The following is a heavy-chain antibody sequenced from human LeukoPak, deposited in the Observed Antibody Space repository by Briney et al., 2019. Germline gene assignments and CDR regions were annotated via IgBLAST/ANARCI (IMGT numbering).Heavy chain of an antibody. J-gene: IGHJ6*02. CDR3: ARDSWNYVYYYYYGMDV. CDR2: IGTGGDT. Sequence: GGSLRLSCAASGFTFSNYDMEWVRQPTGRPLEWVSHIGTGGDTYYPSSVKGRFTVSRENAKNSLYLQMSSLRAEDTAVYYCARDSWNYVYYYYYGMDVWGQGTTVTVSS. D-gene: IGHD1-7*01. CDR1: GFTFSNYD. V-gene: IGHV3-13*01.